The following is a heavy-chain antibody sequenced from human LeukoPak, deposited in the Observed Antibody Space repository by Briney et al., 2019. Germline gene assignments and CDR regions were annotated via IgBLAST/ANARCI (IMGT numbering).Heavy chain of an antibody. D-gene: IGHD6-13*01. J-gene: IGHJ5*02. Sequence: ASVKVSCKASGGTFSSYAISWVRQAPGQGLEWMGIINPSGGSTSYAQKFQGRVTMTRDMSTSTVYMELSSLRSEDTAVYYCARPGIAAAGTQGGNWFDPWGQGTLVTVSS. CDR1: GGTFSSYA. CDR2: INPSGGST. CDR3: ARPGIAAAGTQGGNWFDP. V-gene: IGHV1-46*01.